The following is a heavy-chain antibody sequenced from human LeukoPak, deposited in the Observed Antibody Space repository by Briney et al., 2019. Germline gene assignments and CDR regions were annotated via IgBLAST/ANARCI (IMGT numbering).Heavy chain of an antibody. CDR1: GGTFSSYA. CDR2: VIPIFGTA. CDR3: ARGDTWFGEFFYMDV. V-gene: IGHV1-69*06. J-gene: IGHJ6*03. D-gene: IGHD3-10*01. Sequence: ASVKVSCKASGGTFSSYAISWVRQAPGQGLEWMGGVIPIFGTANYAQKFQGRVTITADKSTSTAYMELSSLRSEDTAVYYCARGDTWFGEFFYMDVWGKGTTVTVSS.